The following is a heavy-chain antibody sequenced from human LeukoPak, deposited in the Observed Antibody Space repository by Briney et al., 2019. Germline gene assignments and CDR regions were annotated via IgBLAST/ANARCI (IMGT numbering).Heavy chain of an antibody. V-gene: IGHV4-34*01. CDR1: GGSFSGYY. J-gene: IGHJ5*02. CDR3: ARSLIYCTNGVCYLNWFDP. Sequence: SETLSLTCAVYGGSFSGYYWSWIRQPPGKGLEWIGAINHSGSTNYNPSLKSRVTISVDTYKNQFSLKLSSVTAADTAVYYCARSLIYCTNGVCYLNWFDPWGQGTLVTVSS. CDR2: INHSGST. D-gene: IGHD2-8*01.